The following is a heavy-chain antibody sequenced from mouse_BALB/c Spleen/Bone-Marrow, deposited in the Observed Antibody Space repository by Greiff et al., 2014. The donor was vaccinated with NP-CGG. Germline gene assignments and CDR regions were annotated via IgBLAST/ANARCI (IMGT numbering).Heavy chain of an antibody. CDR2: ILPGSYST. CDR3: ARRGGYPWFAY. J-gene: IGHJ3*01. D-gene: IGHD2-2*01. V-gene: IGHV1-9*01. Sequence: LVESGAELMRPGASVKVSCKATGYTFRNYWIEWVKQRPGHGLEWIGEILPGSYSTNYNEKLKGKATFTADTSSNTAYTQLSSLTSEDSAVYYCARRGGYPWFAYWGQGTLVTVSA. CDR1: GYTFRNYW.